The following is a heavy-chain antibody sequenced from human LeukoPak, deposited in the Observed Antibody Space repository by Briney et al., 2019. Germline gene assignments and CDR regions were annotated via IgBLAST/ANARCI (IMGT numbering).Heavy chain of an antibody. V-gene: IGHV4-39*01. CDR2: IYYSGST. D-gene: IGHD3-22*01. J-gene: IGHJ3*02. CDR3: ARHGPSSGYYDRPFDI. CDR1: GGSISSSTYY. Sequence: PSETLSLTCTVSGGSISSSTYYWGWIRQPPGKGREWIGTIYYSGSTYYNPSLKSRVTISVDTSKNQFSLKLSSVTAADTAVYYCARHGPSSGYYDRPFDIWGQGTMVTVSS.